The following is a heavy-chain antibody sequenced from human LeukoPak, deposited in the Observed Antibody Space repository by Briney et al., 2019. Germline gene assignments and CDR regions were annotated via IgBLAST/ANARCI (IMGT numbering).Heavy chain of an antibody. Sequence: SETLSLTCTVSVGSISSSSYYWGWVRQPPGKGLEWIGSIYYSGSTYYNPSLKSRVTISVDTSKNQFSLKLSSVTAADTAVYYCARAGRRDGYNWVYWGQGTLVTVSS. V-gene: IGHV4-39*07. J-gene: IGHJ4*02. CDR3: ARAGRRDGYNWVY. CDR1: VGSISSSSYY. D-gene: IGHD5-24*01. CDR2: IYYSGST.